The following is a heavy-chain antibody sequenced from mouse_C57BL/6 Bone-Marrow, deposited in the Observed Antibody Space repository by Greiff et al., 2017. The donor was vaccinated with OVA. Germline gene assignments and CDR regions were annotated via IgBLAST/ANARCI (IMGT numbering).Heavy chain of an antibody. CDR1: GYAFSNYW. V-gene: IGHV1-80*01. Sequence: VQLQQSGAELVKPGASVKISCKASGYAFSNYWMNWVKQRPGKGLEWIGQIYPGDGDTNYNGKFTGKATLTADKSSSTAYMQLSSLTSEDSAVYFCARGTYYDYFYYFDYWGQGTTLTVSS. CDR2: IYPGDGDT. D-gene: IGHD2-4*01. J-gene: IGHJ2*01. CDR3: ARGTYYDYFYYFDY.